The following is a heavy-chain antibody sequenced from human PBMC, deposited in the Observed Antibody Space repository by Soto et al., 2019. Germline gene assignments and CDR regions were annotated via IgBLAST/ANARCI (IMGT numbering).Heavy chain of an antibody. J-gene: IGHJ4*02. CDR2: IIPIFGTA. V-gene: IGHV1-69*13. Sequence: SVKVSCKPSGGTFSTYAINWVRQAPGQGLEWMGGIIPIFGTANYAQKFQGRVTITADESTSTAYMEVSSLRSEDTAVYYCAREYVSVAPAGQFYFDSWGPGTLVTVSS. D-gene: IGHD6-13*01. CDR3: AREYVSVAPAGQFYFDS. CDR1: GGTFSTYA.